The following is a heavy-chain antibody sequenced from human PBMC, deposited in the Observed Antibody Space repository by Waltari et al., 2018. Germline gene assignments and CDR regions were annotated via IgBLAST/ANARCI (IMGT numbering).Heavy chain of an antibody. J-gene: IGHJ6*02. V-gene: IGHV3-53*01. D-gene: IGHD3-22*01. Sequence: EVQLVESGGGLIQPGGSLRLSCAASGFTVSSNYMSWVRQAPGKGLEWVSVIYSGGSTYYADSVKGRFTSSRDNSKNTLYLQMNSRRAEDTAVYYCARGPLITPDSYYGMDVWGQGTTVTVSS. CDR2: IYSGGST. CDR1: GFTVSSNY. CDR3: ARGPLITPDSYYGMDV.